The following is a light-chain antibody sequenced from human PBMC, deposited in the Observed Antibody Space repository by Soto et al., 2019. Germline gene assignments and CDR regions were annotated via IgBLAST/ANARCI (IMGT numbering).Light chain of an antibody. CDR3: QQRSNWSRT. J-gene: IGKJ1*01. CDR1: QSVSGN. CDR2: GAS. V-gene: IGKV3-15*01. Sequence: EIVMTQSPATLSVSPGERATLTCRASQSVSGNLAWYQQKPGLAPRLLIYGASTRATGIPARFSGSGSGTEFTLTISSLQSEDFAVYYCQQRSNWSRTFGQGTKVDI.